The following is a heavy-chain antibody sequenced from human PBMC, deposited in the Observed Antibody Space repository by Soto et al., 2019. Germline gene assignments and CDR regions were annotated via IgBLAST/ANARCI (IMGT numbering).Heavy chain of an antibody. CDR1: GFTFNNYV. Sequence: EVQLLESGGGLVQPGGSLRLSCAASGFTFNNYVMTWVRKTPGKGLDWVSLVTANSGVIYYADPVKGRFTVSRDNSKNTLYLQMNSLRAEDTALYYCARYCAGDCYRGFDTWGQGTLVTVSS. J-gene: IGHJ4*02. V-gene: IGHV3-23*01. CDR2: VTANSGVI. CDR3: ARYCAGDCYRGFDT. D-gene: IGHD2-21*02.